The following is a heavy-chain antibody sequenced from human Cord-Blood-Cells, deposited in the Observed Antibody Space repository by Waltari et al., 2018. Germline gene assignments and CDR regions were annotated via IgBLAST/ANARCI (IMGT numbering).Heavy chain of an antibody. CDR1: TFTGYY. CDR3: ARSKDYYGSGSYFDY. Sequence: TFTGYYMHWVRQAPGQGLEWMGWINPNSGGTNYAQKFQGRVTMTRDTSISTAYMELSRLRSDDTAVYYCARSKDYYGSGSYFDYWGQGTLVTVSS. J-gene: IGHJ4*02. V-gene: IGHV1-2*02. CDR2: INPNSGGT. D-gene: IGHD3-10*01.